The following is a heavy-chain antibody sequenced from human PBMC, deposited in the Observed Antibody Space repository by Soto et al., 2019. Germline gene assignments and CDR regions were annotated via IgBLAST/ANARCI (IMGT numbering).Heavy chain of an antibody. D-gene: IGHD6-19*01. CDR3: AGGLYSSGFDY. J-gene: IGHJ4*02. V-gene: IGHV4-59*01. CDR2: IYYSGST. Sequence: SETLSLTCTVSGGSISSYYWSWIRQPPGKGLEWIGYIYYSGSTNYNPSPKSRVTISVDTSKNQFSLKLSSVTAADTAVYYCAGGLYSSGFDYWGQGTQVTVSS. CDR1: GGSISSYY.